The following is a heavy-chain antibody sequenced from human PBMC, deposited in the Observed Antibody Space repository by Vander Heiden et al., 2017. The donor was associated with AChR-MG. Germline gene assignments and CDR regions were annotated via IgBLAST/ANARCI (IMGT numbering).Heavy chain of an antibody. V-gene: IGHV3-23*01. CDR1: GFPFRSYA. Sequence: EVQLLESGGGLVQPGGSLRLSCAASGFPFRSYAMSWVRQAPGKGLEWVSAISGSGGSTYYADYVKGRFTISGDNSKNTLYLQMNSLRAEDTAVYYCASLLWFRELISHYYYMDVWGKGTTVTVSS. D-gene: IGHD3-10*01. CDR2: ISGSGGST. CDR3: ASLLWFRELISHYYYMDV. J-gene: IGHJ6*03.